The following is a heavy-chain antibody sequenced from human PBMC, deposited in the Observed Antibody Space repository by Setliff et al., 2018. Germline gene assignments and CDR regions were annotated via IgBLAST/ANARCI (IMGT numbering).Heavy chain of an antibody. CDR2: IYSSGNT. J-gene: IGHJ4*02. CDR1: GDSIINYY. Sequence: SETLSLTCTVSGDSIINYYWSWIRQPPGKGLEWIGDIYSSGNTNYNPSLKSRVTISVDTSKNQFSLKLTSVSAADTAVYYCARRDSTGFYGYSFDFWGQGTLVTVSS. D-gene: IGHD3-22*01. V-gene: IGHV4-59*08. CDR3: ARRDSTGFYGYSFDF.